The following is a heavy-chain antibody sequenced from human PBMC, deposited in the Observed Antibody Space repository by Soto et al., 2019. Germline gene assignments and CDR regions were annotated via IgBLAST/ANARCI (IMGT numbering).Heavy chain of an antibody. Sequence: QVQLVQCGAEVKKPGASVKVSCKASGYTYTSYGISWVRQAPGQGLEWMGWISAYNGNTNYAQKLQGRVTMTTDTSTNTAYMELSSLRSDDTSVYYCAIPLGFGEVAFDYWGQGTLVTVSS. CDR2: ISAYNGNT. V-gene: IGHV1-18*01. CDR3: AIPLGFGEVAFDY. CDR1: GYTYTSYG. J-gene: IGHJ4*02. D-gene: IGHD3-10*01.